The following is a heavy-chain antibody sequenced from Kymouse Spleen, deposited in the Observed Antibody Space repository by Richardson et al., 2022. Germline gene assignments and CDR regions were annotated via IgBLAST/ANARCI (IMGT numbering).Heavy chain of an antibody. CDR1: GFTFDDYA. CDR2: ISWNSGSI. D-gene: IGHD3-9*01. CDR3: AKDKGRYFDWLDY. V-gene: IGHV3-9*01. Sequence: EVQLVESGGGLVQPGRSLRLSCAASGFTFDDYAMHWVRQAPGKGLEWVSGISWNSGSIGYADSVKGRFTISRDNAKNSLYLQMNSLRAEDTALYYCAKDKGRYFDWLDYWGQGTLVTVSS. J-gene: IGHJ4*02.